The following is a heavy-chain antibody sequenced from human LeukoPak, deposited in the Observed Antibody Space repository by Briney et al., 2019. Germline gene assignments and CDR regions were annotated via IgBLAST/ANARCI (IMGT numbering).Heavy chain of an antibody. CDR2: INPNSGGT. CDR1: GYTFTGYY. CDR3: AREDRYSSGWLDY. Sequence: ASVKVSCKASGYTFTGYYMHWVRQAPGQGLEWMGWINPNSGGTNYAQKLQGRVTMTTDTSTSTAYMELRSLRSDDTAVYYCAREDRYSSGWLDYWGQGTLVTVSS. J-gene: IGHJ4*02. D-gene: IGHD6-19*01. V-gene: IGHV1-2*02.